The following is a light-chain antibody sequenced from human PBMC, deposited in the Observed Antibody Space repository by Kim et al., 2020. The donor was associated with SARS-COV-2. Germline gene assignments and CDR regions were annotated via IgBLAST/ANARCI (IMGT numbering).Light chain of an antibody. J-gene: IGKJ4*01. Sequence: SPGEPATLSCRASQSVTNDYLAWYQQKPGQAPRHLIYGASSRATGIPDRFSGSGSGTDFTLTISGLEPEDFAVYYCQQYGTSPLTFGGGTKVDIK. CDR3: QQYGTSPLT. V-gene: IGKV3-20*01. CDR2: GAS. CDR1: QSVTNDY.